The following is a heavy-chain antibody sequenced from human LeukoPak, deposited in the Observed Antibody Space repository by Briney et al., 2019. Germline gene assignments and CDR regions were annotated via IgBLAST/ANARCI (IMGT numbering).Heavy chain of an antibody. CDR2: IYYSGST. CDR1: GGSISSYY. V-gene: IGHV4-59*08. J-gene: IGHJ4*02. CDR3: ARHAESGSDRFDY. D-gene: IGHD5-12*01. Sequence: SETLSLTCTVSGGSISSYYWSWIRQPPGKGLEWIGYIYYSGSTNYNPSLKSRVTISVDMSKNQFSLKLSSVTAADTAVYYCARHAESGSDRFDYWGQGTLVTVSS.